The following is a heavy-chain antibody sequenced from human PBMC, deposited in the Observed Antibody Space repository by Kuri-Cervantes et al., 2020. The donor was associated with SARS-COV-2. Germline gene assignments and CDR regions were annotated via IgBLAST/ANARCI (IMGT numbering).Heavy chain of an antibody. Sequence: ASVKVSCKASGYTFTGYYMHWVRQAPGQGLEWMGWINPNSGGTNYAQKFQGRVTMTRDTSISTAYMELSRLRSDDTAVYYCASFHTAMGPNYNYYGSGSQDFDYWGQGTLVTVSS. CDR1: GYTFTGYY. CDR3: ASFHTAMGPNYNYYGSGSQDFDY. D-gene: IGHD3-10*01. CDR2: INPNSGGT. J-gene: IGHJ4*02. V-gene: IGHV1-2*02.